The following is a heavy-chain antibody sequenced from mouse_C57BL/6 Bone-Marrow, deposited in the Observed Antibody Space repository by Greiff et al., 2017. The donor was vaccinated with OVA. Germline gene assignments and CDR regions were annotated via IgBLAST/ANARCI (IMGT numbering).Heavy chain of an antibody. CDR2: IRPGSGST. D-gene: IGHD2-5*01. CDR3: ARSNDFDY. V-gene: IGHV1-55*01. J-gene: IGHJ2*01. Sequence: VQLQQSGPELVKPGASVKISCKASGYAFSSSWMNWVKQRPGQGLEWIGDIRPGSGSTNYNEKFKSKATLTVDTSSSTAYMQLSSLTSEDSAVYYCARSNDFDYWGQGTTLTVSS. CDR1: GYAFSSSW.